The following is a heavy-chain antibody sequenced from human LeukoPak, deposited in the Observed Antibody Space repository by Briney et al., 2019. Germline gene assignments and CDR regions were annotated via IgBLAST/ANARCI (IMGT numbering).Heavy chain of an antibody. V-gene: IGHV1-18*01. CDR1: GYTFTSYG. D-gene: IGHD3-9*01. CDR2: ISAYNGNT. Sequence: SVKVSCKASGYTFTSYGIGWVRQAPGQGLEWMGWISAYNGNTNYAQKLQGRVTMTTDTSTSTAYMELRSLRSDDTAVYYCARAVRKYFDWLPHSGDAFDIWGQGTMVTVSS. CDR3: ARAVRKYFDWLPHSGDAFDI. J-gene: IGHJ3*02.